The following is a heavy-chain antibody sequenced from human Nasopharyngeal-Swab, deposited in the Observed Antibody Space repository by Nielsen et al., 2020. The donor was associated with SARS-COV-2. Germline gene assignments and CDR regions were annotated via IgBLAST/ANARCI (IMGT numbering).Heavy chain of an antibody. V-gene: IGHV3-23*01. Sequence: GGSLRLSCAASGFTSSSYAMSWVRQAPGKGLEWVSAISGSGGSTYYADSVKGRFTISRDNSKNTLYLQMNSLRAEDTAVYYCAKDGGDYDYSAGWGQGTLVTVSS. CDR1: GFTSSSYA. CDR3: AKDGGDYDYSAG. D-gene: IGHD5-12*01. J-gene: IGHJ4*02. CDR2: ISGSGGST.